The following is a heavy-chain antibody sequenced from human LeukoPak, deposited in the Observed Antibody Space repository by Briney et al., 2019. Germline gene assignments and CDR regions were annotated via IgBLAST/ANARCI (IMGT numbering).Heavy chain of an antibody. V-gene: IGHV3-53*01. J-gene: IGHJ4*02. CDR1: GFSVSSNY. D-gene: IGHD5-24*01. CDR3: AREFSFRDRYNHGFDY. Sequence: PGGSLRLSCAASGFSVSSNYMNWVRQAPGKGLEWVSVIRSGGNTDYADSVKGRFTISRDNSKNTLYLQMNSLRAEDTAVYYCAREFSFRDRYNHGFDYWGQGTLATVSS. CDR2: IRSGGNT.